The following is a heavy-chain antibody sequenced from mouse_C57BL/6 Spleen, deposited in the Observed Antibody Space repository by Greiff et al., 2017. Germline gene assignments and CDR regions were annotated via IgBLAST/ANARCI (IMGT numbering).Heavy chain of an antibody. V-gene: IGHV1-15*01. CDR3: TRYYYGSVDY. J-gene: IGHJ2*01. Sequence: VQLQQSGAELVRPGASVTLSCKASGYTFTDYEMHWVKQTPVHGLEWIGAIDPETGGTAYNQKFKGKAILTADKSSSTAYMELRSLTSEDSAVYYCTRYYYGSVDYWGQGTTLTVSS. CDR1: GYTFTDYE. CDR2: IDPETGGT. D-gene: IGHD1-1*01.